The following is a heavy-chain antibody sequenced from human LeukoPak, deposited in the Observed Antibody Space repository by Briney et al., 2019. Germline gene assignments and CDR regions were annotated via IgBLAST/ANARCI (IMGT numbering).Heavy chain of an antibody. J-gene: IGHJ5*02. Sequence: GGSLRLSCAVSGFTFSSYAMSWVRQAPGKGLEWVSAISGSGGSTYYADSVKGRFTISRDNSKNTLYLQMNSLRAEDTAVYYCAKDRGVGVTFNWFDPWGQGTLVTVSS. V-gene: IGHV3-23*01. CDR2: ISGSGGST. CDR1: GFTFSSYA. CDR3: AKDRGVGVTFNWFDP. D-gene: IGHD1-26*01.